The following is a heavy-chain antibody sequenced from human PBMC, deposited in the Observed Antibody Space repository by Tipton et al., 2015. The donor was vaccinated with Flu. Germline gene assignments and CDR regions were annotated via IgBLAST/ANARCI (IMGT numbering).Heavy chain of an antibody. CDR2: T. CDR3: ARANSALVTNHYYGLDV. Sequence: TNYSPSLRSRVTVSVDTSKNQFSLKVTSVTATDTAVYYCARANSALVTNHYYGLDVWGQGTTVTVSS. V-gene: IGHV4-4*07. J-gene: IGHJ6*02. D-gene: IGHD5-18*01.